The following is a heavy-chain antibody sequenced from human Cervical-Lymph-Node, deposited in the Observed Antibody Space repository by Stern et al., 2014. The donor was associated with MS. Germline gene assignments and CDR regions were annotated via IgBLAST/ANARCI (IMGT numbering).Heavy chain of an antibody. Sequence: QVQLVQSGGEVKKPGSSVKVSCKASGGTFSNYAISWGRQAPGQGLEWMGRIIPFLGIVNYAQRFQGRVTITADKSTSTAYMELSSLRSEDTAVYYCARDPPGANSLNYGMDVWGQGTTVTVSS. CDR2: IIPFLGIV. CDR3: ARDPPGANSLNYGMDV. CDR1: GGTFSNYA. V-gene: IGHV1-69*04. J-gene: IGHJ6*02. D-gene: IGHD4/OR15-4a*01.